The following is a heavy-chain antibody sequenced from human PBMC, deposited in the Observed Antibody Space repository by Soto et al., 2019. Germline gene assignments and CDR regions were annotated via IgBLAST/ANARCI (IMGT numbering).Heavy chain of an antibody. CDR2: ISYGGGDK. D-gene: IGHD6-13*01. CDR3: AKGVAAPDSTYYYAMDV. Sequence: GGSLRLSCAASGFTFSNYAMYWVRQAPGKGLEWVAVISYGGGDKSYADSVKGRFTISRDNSKNTLYLQLSSLRAEDTAVYYCAKGVAAPDSTYYYAMDVWGQGSTVTVSS. V-gene: IGHV3-30-3*01. CDR1: GFTFSNYA. J-gene: IGHJ6*02.